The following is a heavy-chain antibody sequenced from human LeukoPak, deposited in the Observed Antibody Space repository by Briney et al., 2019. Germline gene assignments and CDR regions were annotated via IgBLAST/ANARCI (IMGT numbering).Heavy chain of an antibody. CDR3: AKDRAYRGWRYYYFDY. CDR2: ISWNSGSI. CDR1: GFTFDDYA. D-gene: IGHD6-19*01. J-gene: IGHJ4*02. V-gene: IGHV3-9*01. Sequence: GGSLRLSCAASGFTFDDYAMHWVRQAPGKGLEWVSGISWNSGSIGYADSVKGRFTISRDNAKNSLYLQMNSLRAEDTALYYCAKDRAYRGWRYYYFDYWGQGTLVTVSS.